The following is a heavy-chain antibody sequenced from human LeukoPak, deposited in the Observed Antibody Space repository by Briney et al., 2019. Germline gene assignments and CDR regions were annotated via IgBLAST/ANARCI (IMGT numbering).Heavy chain of an antibody. V-gene: IGHV3-73*01. J-gene: IGHJ4*02. D-gene: IGHD6-19*01. Sequence: GGSLKLSCAASGFTFSGSAMHWVRQASGKGLEWVGRIRSKANSYATAYAASVKGRFTISRDDSKNTAYLQMNSLKTEDTAVYYCTGTVAGTWNFDYWGQGTLVTVSS. CDR1: GFTFSGSA. CDR2: IRSKANSYAT. CDR3: TGTVAGTWNFDY.